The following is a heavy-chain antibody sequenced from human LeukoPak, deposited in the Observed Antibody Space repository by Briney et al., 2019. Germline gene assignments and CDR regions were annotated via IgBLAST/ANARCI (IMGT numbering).Heavy chain of an antibody. CDR3: ARSPGYYFDY. CDR1: GGSISSYC. D-gene: IGHD1-1*01. J-gene: IGHJ4*02. Sequence: SETLSLTCTVPGGSISSYCWSWIRQPPGKGLEWIAYMYYSGITNYNPSLKSRVTISIDTSKNQFSLKLSSVTAADTAVYYCARSPGYYFDYWGQGTLVTVSS. V-gene: IGHV4-59*01. CDR2: MYYSGIT.